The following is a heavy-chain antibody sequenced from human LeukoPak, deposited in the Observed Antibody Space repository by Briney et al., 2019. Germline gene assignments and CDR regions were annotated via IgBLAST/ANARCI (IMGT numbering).Heavy chain of an antibody. V-gene: IGHV4-59*01. D-gene: IGHD3-22*01. CDR3: ARFLPNYYYDTLKDAFDI. CDR2: IYYSGST. CDR1: GGSISSYY. Sequence: PSETQSLTCTVSGGSISSYYWSWIRQPPGKGLEWIGYIYYSGSTNYNPSLKSRVTISVDTSKNQFSLKLSSVTAADTAVYYCARFLPNYYYDTLKDAFDIWAQGTMVTVSS. J-gene: IGHJ3*02.